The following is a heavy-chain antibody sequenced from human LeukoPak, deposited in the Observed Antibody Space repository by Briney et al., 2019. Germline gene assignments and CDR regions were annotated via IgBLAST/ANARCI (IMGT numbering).Heavy chain of an antibody. V-gene: IGHV3-21*05. CDR3: ARGEVATTYYYGMDV. CDR1: GFTFGSYA. CDR2: MGSDSSFI. D-gene: IGHD5-12*01. J-gene: IGHJ6*02. Sequence: GGSLRLSCVASGFTFGSYAMNWVRQAPGKGLEWVSYMGSDSSFINYADSVKGRFTISRDNAKNSLFLQMDSPRADDTAVYYCARGEVATTYYYGMDVWGQGTTVTVSS.